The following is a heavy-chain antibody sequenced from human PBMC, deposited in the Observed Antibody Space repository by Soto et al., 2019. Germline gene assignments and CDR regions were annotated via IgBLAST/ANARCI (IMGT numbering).Heavy chain of an antibody. D-gene: IGHD1-26*01. Sequence: SETLSLTCTVSGGSISSGDYYWSWIRQPPGKKMEWIGSIYYSGATYYNPSLKSRVTISIDTAKNQFSLKLTSVTAADTAVYYCARRTRSYSGSPIDYWGQGSQVTVSS. J-gene: IGHJ4*02. V-gene: IGHV4-30-4*01. CDR1: GGSISSGDYY. CDR2: IYYSGAT. CDR3: ARRTRSYSGSPIDY.